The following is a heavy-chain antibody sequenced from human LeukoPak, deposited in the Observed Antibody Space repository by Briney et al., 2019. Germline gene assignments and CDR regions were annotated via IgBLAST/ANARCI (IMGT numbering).Heavy chain of an antibody. CDR1: GGSISSYY. CDR3: ARDRNYYDSSGYYRWFDP. D-gene: IGHD3-22*01. J-gene: IGHJ5*02. V-gene: IGHV4-59*01. Sequence: PSETLSLXCTVSGGSISSYYWSWIRPPPGKGLEWLGYIYYSGSTNYNPSLKSRVTISVDTSKNQFSLNLTSVTTADTAVYYCARDRNYYDSSGYYRWFDPWGQGTLVTVSS. CDR2: IYYSGST.